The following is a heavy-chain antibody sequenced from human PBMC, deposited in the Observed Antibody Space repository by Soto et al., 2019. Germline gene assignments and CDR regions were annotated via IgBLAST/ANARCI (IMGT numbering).Heavy chain of an antibody. J-gene: IGHJ6*02. CDR3: AKEGPGGGRHFYYGMDV. V-gene: IGHV3-30*18. CDR1: GFVFSDYG. CDR2: ITNDGNNE. D-gene: IGHD1-26*01. Sequence: QLVESGGGVVQPGRSLRLSCAASGFVFSDYGMHWVRQAPGKGLEWVALITNDGNNEFYRESVKGRFSISRGRSTNTVDLLMNSLRPDDTGVYYCAKEGPGGGRHFYYGMDVWGQGTTVTVSS.